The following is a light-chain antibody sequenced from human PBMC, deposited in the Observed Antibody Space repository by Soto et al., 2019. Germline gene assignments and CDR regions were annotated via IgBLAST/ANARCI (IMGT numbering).Light chain of an antibody. Sequence: DTKMPESPAPRSSYVGDRVTITCRASQSISSWLAWYQQKPGKAPKLLIYDASSLESGVPSRFSGSGSGTEFTLTISSLQPDDFATYYCQQYNSFWPFGQGTKAAIK. CDR1: QSISSW. CDR3: QQYNSFWP. CDR2: DAS. V-gene: IGKV1-5*01. J-gene: IGKJ1*01.